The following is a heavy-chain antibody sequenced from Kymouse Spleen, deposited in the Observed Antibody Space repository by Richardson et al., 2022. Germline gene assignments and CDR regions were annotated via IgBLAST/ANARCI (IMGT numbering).Heavy chain of an antibody. CDR1: GGSFSGYY. CDR3: AREGNWNSYYYYYGMDV. J-gene: IGHJ6*02. V-gene: IGHV4-34*01. Sequence: QVQLQQWGAGLLKPSETLSLTCAVYGGSFSGYYWSWIRQPPGKGLEWIGEINHSGSTNYNPSLKSRVTISVDTSKNQFSLKLSSVTAADTAVYYCAREGNWNSYYYYYGMDVWGQGTTVTVSS. CDR2: INHSGST. D-gene: IGHD1-7*01.